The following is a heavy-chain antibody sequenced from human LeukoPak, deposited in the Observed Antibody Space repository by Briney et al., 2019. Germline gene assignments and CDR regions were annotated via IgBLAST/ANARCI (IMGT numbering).Heavy chain of an antibody. CDR1: GFIFSNYA. D-gene: IGHD6-6*01. CDR2: IRYDGSNK. CDR3: AKAIHSSSSGVVDY. V-gene: IGHV3-30*02. Sequence: PGGPLRLSCAASGFIFSNYAMHWVRQAPGKGLEWVTFIRYDGSNKYYAESVKGRFTISRDNSKNTLYLQMNSLRAEDTAVYYCAKAIHSSSSGVVDYWGQGTLVTVSS. J-gene: IGHJ4*02.